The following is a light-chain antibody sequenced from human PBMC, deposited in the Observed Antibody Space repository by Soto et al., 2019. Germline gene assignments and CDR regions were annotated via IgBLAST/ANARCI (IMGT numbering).Light chain of an antibody. J-gene: IGLJ3*02. V-gene: IGLV2-8*01. Sequence: QSALTQPHSAYGSPGQSVTISCTGTSSDVCAYKYVSWYQQYPGKAPKLMIYEVSKRPSGVPDRFAGSKSGNTASLTVSGLQAEEEADYYCTSYVGSNIWVFGGGTKVTV. CDR2: EVS. CDR3: TSYVGSNIWV. CDR1: SSDVCAYKY.